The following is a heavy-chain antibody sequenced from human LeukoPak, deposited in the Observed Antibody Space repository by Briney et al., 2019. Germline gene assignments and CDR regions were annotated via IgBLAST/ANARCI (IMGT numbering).Heavy chain of an antibody. CDR1: GFTFSSYG. CDR2: IWHDGSNK. J-gene: IGHJ3*02. V-gene: IGHV3-33*01. CDR3: ARDMATINYAFDI. D-gene: IGHD5-24*01. Sequence: PGRSLRLSCAASGFTFSSYGMHWVRQAPGKGLEGVAIIWHDGSNKYYADSVKGRFTISRDNSKNTLYLQMNSLRAEDTAVYYCARDMATINYAFDIWGQGTMVTVSS.